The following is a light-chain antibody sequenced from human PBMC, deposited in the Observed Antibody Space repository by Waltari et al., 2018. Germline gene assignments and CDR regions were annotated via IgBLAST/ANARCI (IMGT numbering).Light chain of an antibody. CDR1: QSVSNY. V-gene: IGKV3-11*01. CDR2: GTY. Sequence: EIVLTQSPATLSLSPGEGATLSCRASQSVSNYVAWYQQKPGQAPRLLIYGTYNRATGIPARFSGSGSGTDFTLTISSLEPEDFAVYYCQQRASWPNTFGQGTKLEIK. J-gene: IGKJ2*01. CDR3: QQRASWPNT.